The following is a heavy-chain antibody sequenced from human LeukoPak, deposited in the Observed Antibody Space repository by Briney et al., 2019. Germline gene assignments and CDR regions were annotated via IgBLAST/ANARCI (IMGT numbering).Heavy chain of an antibody. CDR2: IKQDGSEK. V-gene: IGHV3-7*04. D-gene: IGHD3-9*01. J-gene: IGHJ4*02. CDR1: GFTFSSYW. Sequence: GGSLRLSCAASGFTFSSYWVSWVRQAPGKGLEWVANIKQDGSEKYYVDSVKGRFTISRDNAKNSLYLQMNSLRAEDTAVYYCARAGYDILTGYYMDYWGQGTLVTVSS. CDR3: ARAGYDILTGYYMDY.